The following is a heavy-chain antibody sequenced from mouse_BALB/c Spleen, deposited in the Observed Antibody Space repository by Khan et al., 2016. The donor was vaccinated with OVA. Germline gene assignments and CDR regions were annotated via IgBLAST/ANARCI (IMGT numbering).Heavy chain of an antibody. CDR2: ISPNSDGS. D-gene: IGHD1-1*01. V-gene: IGHV1S136*01. Sequence: EVQLQQSGPELVKPGASVKMSCKASGYTFTSYVMHWVKQKPGQGLEWIGYISPNSDGSKYNEKFRGKATLTSDQSSSTAYMELSRMTSKDSAVADCVRSHYYYGRAYEGFAYWGPGTLVTVSA. CDR1: GYTFTSYV. CDR3: VRSHYYYGRAYEGFAY. J-gene: IGHJ3*01.